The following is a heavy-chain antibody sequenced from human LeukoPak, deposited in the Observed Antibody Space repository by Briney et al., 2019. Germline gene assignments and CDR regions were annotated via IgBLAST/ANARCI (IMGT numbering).Heavy chain of an antibody. D-gene: IGHD6-19*01. J-gene: IGHJ3*02. V-gene: IGHV3-23*01. Sequence: GGSLRLSCAASGFTFSNYAMCWVRQAPGKGLEWVSAISGSGGGTYYADSVKGRFTISRDNSKNTLYVQMDSLRAEDTAVYYCAKALAMAGTFTFDIWGQGTLVTVSS. CDR3: AKALAMAGTFTFDI. CDR1: GFTFSNYA. CDR2: ISGSGGGT.